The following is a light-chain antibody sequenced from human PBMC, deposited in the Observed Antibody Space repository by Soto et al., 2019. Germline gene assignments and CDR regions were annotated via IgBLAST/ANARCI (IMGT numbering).Light chain of an antibody. V-gene: IGKV1-39*01. CDR2: AAS. Sequence: DIQMTQSPSSLSASVGDRVTITCRASQNIANYLNWYQQKLGKAPNLLIYAASSLQSGVPSRFSGSGSGTDFTLTISSLQPEDFATYYCQHSYTTPITFGQGTRLEIK. CDR3: QHSYTTPIT. CDR1: QNIANY. J-gene: IGKJ5*01.